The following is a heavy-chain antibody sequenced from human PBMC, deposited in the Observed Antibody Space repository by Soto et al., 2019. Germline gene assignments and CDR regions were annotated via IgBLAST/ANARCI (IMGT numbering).Heavy chain of an antibody. CDR1: GVTFNSYA. V-gene: IGHV3-23*01. D-gene: IGHD3-22*01. Sequence: PGGSLRLSCSASGVTFNSYAMSWVRQAPGKGLEWVSAISGSGGSTYYADSVKGRFTISRDNSKNALYLQMNSLRAEDTAVYYCAKDREVVVITSAVDYWGQGTLVTVS. CDR3: AKDREVVVITSAVDY. CDR2: ISGSGGST. J-gene: IGHJ4*02.